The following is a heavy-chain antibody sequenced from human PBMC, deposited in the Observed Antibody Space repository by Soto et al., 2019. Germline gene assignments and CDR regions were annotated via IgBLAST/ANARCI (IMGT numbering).Heavy chain of an antibody. Sequence: GSLRLSCAASGFTFSSYGMHWVRQAPGKGLEWVAVIWYDGSNKYYADSVKGRFTISRDNSKNTLYLQMNSLRAEDTAVYYCARPVAYDSSGYYHWYYGMDVWGQGTTVTVSS. CDR3: ARPVAYDSSGYYHWYYGMDV. J-gene: IGHJ6*02. D-gene: IGHD3-22*01. CDR1: GFTFSSYG. CDR2: IWYDGSNK. V-gene: IGHV3-33*01.